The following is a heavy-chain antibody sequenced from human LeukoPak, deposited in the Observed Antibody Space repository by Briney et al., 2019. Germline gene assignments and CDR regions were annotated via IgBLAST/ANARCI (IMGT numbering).Heavy chain of an antibody. Sequence: GGSLRLSCAASGFSFSDYYMDWVRQVPGKGLEWIGRSRSKGHRYSTEYAASVRGRFTVSRDEPKDLLFLQMTSLKSEDTAVYYCARGSYCSGGVCPAPFDSWGQGSLVTVSS. D-gene: IGHD2-8*02. J-gene: IGHJ4*02. V-gene: IGHV3-72*01. CDR2: SRSKGHRYST. CDR1: GFSFSDYY. CDR3: ARGSYCSGGVCPAPFDS.